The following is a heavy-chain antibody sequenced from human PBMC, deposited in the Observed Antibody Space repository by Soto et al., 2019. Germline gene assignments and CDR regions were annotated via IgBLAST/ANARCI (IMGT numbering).Heavy chain of an antibody. D-gene: IGHD6-13*01. CDR3: ARETSSTSLRAEYFQF. J-gene: IGHJ1*01. CDR2: VHHSVTT. V-gene: IGHV4-39*02. Sequence: PSETLSLTCDVSGGPVGYTSFYWGWLRQSPGKGLEWIGSVHHSVTTYYNPSLKGRVTISMDTFKNQFSLRLTSVTAADTAVYYCARETSSTSLRAEYFQFWGQGTQVTVSS. CDR1: GGPVGYTSFY.